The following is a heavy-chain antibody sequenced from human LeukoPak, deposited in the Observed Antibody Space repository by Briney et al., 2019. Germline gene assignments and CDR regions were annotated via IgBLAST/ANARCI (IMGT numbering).Heavy chain of an antibody. D-gene: IGHD3-10*01. V-gene: IGHV4-59*01. CDR3: AKTAKYYYGSETYYFFEY. Sequence: SETLPLTCTVSGGSISNYYWDFIRQPPGKGLEWIGYISYTGSTTYNSSLKSRVTISLDTSQNQFSLKLTSVTPADTAVYYCAKTAKYYYGSETYYFFEYWGQGTLVTVSS. CDR2: ISYTGST. CDR1: GGSISNYY. J-gene: IGHJ4*02.